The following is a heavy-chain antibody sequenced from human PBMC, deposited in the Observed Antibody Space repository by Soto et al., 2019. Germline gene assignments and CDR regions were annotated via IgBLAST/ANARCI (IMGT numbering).Heavy chain of an antibody. V-gene: IGHV3-23*01. CDR1: GFTFSSYT. CDR2: LTRSGDTS. J-gene: IGHJ4*02. CDR3: AKGLDRARLNY. D-gene: IGHD1-1*01. Sequence: EVQLLESGGTLVQPGGSLRLSCAASGFTFSSYTMNSVRQAPGKGLVWVSSLTRSGDTSYCGDSIKGRLTISRDNSKNTLYREMNSLSADDTAIYFCAKGLDRARLNYLGQGILVTVSS.